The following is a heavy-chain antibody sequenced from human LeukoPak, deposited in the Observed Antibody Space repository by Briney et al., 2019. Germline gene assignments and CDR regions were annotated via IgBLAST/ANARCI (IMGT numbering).Heavy chain of an antibody. CDR2: IYSGGRT. Sequence: GGSLRLSCAASGFSVSANYMTWVRQAPGKGLEWVSVIYSGGRTYYADSVKGRFIISRNNSKNMVYLQMNSLRAEDTALYYCARGDRAASGYDSWGQGTLVTVSS. D-gene: IGHD3-22*01. CDR1: GFSVSANY. J-gene: IGHJ4*02. CDR3: ARGDRAASGYDS. V-gene: IGHV3-66*01.